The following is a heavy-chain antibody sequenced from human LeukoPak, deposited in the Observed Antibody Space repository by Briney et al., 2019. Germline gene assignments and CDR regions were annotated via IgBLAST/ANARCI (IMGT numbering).Heavy chain of an antibody. CDR2: IYNGDGT. CDR1: GFTVSSNY. CDR3: ARHGSITMVRGKRRYYYMDV. V-gene: IGHV3-53*01. J-gene: IGHJ6*03. D-gene: IGHD3-10*01. Sequence: GGSLRLSCAASGFTVSSNYMSWVRQAPGKGLEWVSVIYNGDGTYYADSVKGRFTISRDNSKNTLYLQTNSLRAEDTAVYYCARHGSITMVRGKRRYYYMDVWCKGTTVTISS.